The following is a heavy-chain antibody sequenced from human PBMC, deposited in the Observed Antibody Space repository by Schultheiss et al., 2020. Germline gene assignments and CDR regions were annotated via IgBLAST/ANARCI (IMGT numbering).Heavy chain of an antibody. D-gene: IGHD6-13*01. CDR2: ISNSGGTT. CDR1: GFIFSNYA. J-gene: IGHJ3*02. CDR3: ARGGSSSWYGRGLAFDI. V-gene: IGHV3-64*04. Sequence: GGSLRLSCSASGFIFSNYAMIWVRQAPGKGLEYVSVISNSGGTTYYADSVRGRFTISRDNSKNTLYLQMNSLRAEDTAVYYCARGGSSSWYGRGLAFDIWGQGTMVTVSS.